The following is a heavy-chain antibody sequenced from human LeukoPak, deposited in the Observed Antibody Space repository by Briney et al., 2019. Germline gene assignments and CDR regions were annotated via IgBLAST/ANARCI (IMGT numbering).Heavy chain of an antibody. CDR1: GYTFTGYY. CDR2: INPNSGGT. V-gene: IGHV1-2*02. D-gene: IGHD5-12*01. Sequence: ASVKVSCKASGYTFTGYYMHWVRQAPGQGLEWMGWINPNSGGTNYAQKFQGRVTMTRDTSISTAYMELSRLRSDDTAVYYCAFVDITNFYYFDYWGQGTLVTVSS. J-gene: IGHJ4*02. CDR3: AFVDITNFYYFDY.